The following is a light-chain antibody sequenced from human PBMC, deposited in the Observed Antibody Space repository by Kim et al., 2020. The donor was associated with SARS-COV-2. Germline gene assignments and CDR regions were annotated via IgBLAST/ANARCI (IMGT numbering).Light chain of an antibody. CDR3: QAWDSSTYV. CDR2: KDN. Sequence: SVSQGQTASITCSGDKLRDKYASWYQQKPGQSPVLVIYKDNKRPSGIPERFSGSNSGNTATLTISGTQAMDEADYYCQAWDSSTYVFGPGTKVTVL. J-gene: IGLJ1*01. V-gene: IGLV3-1*01. CDR1: KLRDKY.